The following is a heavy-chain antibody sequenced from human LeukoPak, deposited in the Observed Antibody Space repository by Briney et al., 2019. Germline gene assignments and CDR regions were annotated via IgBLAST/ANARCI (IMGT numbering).Heavy chain of an antibody. D-gene: IGHD3-22*01. V-gene: IGHV1-2*02. CDR2: INPNSGGT. J-gene: IGHJ4*02. CDR3: ARRTYYYDSSGYYQSQVFDY. Sequence: ASVKVSCKASGYTFTGYYMHWVRQAPGRGLEWMGWINPNSGGTNYAQKFQGRVTMTRDTSISTAYMELSRLRSDDTAVYYCARRTYYYDSSGYYQSQVFDYWGQGTLVTVSS. CDR1: GYTFTGYY.